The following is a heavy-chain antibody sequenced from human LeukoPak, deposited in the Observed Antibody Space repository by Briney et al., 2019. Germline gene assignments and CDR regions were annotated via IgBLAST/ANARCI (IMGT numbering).Heavy chain of an antibody. J-gene: IGHJ4*02. D-gene: IGHD3-16*01. Sequence: GGSLRLSCAASGFTFSNAWMSWVRQAPGKGLEWVSVIYAGGTTYYADSVQGRFTISRDNSKNTLYPQMNSLRAEDTAVYYCARDWGLGKYYFDYWGQGTLVTVSS. CDR3: ARDWGLGKYYFDY. V-gene: IGHV3-66*01. CDR2: IYAGGTT. CDR1: GFTFSNAW.